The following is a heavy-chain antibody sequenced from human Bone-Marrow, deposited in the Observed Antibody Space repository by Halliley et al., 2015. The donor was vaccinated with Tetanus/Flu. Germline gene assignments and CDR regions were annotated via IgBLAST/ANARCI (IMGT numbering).Heavy chain of an antibody. V-gene: IGHV3-30-3*01. Sequence: SLRLSCAASGFTFSSYAMHWVRQAPGKGLEWVAVISYDGSNKYYADSVKGRFTISRDNSKNTLYLQMNSLRAEDTAVYYCARMGADDAFDIWGQGTMFTFSS. CDR3: ARMGADDAFDI. CDR2: ISYDGSNK. CDR1: GFTFSSYA. J-gene: IGHJ3*02.